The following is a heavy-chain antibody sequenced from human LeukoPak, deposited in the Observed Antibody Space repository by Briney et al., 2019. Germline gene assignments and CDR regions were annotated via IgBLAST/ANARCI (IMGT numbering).Heavy chain of an antibody. D-gene: IGHD2-21*02. CDR2: ISGSGGST. V-gene: IGHV3-23*01. Sequence: GGSLRLSCAASGFTFSSYAMSWVRQAPGKGLEWVSGISGSGGSTYNADSVKGRFTISRDNSKNTLYLQMDSLRAEDTAVYYCAKGGGGDYFYYYYMDVWGKGTTVTVSS. CDR3: AKGGGGDYFYYYYMDV. J-gene: IGHJ6*03. CDR1: GFTFSSYA.